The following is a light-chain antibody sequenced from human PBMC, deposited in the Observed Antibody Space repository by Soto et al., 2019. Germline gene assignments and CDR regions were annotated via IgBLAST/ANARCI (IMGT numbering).Light chain of an antibody. CDR2: GAS. V-gene: IGKV3-15*01. Sequence: EIVMTQSPATLSVSPGERATLSCRASQSVSSNLAWYQQKPGQAPRLLIYGASTSATGIPARFSGSGSGTDLTLTISSRQPEDFAVYYCQQSRTFGQGTKVEIK. CDR3: QQSRT. CDR1: QSVSSN. J-gene: IGKJ1*01.